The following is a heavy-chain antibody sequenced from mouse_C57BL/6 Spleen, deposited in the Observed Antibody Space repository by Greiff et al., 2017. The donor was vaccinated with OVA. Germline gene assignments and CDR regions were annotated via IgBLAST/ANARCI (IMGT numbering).Heavy chain of an antibody. CDR1: GYTFTSYW. D-gene: IGHD2-2*01. J-gene: IGHJ4*01. V-gene: IGHV1-61*01. CDR3: ARRGGYPYYAMDY. CDR2: IYPSDSET. Sequence: QVQLQQPGAELVRPGSSVKLSCKASGYTFTSYWMDWVKQRPGQGLEWIGNIYPSDSETHYNQKFKDKATLTVDKSSSTAYMQLSSLTSEDSAVYYCARRGGYPYYAMDYWGQGTSVTVSS.